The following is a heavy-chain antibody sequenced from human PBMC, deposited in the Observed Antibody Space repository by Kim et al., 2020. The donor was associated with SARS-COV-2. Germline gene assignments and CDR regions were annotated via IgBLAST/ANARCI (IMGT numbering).Heavy chain of an antibody. Sequence: GESLKISCRSSGYSFSSYWIGWVRQMPGKGLEWMGIIYPGDSDTSYSPSFQGQVTISADKSISTAYLQWSSLKASDTAMYYCARRTGWNTGSSFDYWGQGTLVTVSS. CDR3: ARRTGWNTGSSFDY. J-gene: IGHJ4*02. CDR2: IYPGDSDT. D-gene: IGHD1-1*01. V-gene: IGHV5-51*01. CDR1: GYSFSSYW.